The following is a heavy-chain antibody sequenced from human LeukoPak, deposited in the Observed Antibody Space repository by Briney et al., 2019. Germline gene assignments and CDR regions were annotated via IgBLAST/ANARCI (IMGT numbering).Heavy chain of an antibody. V-gene: IGHV4-39*01. CDR3: ARRGGYNYGFDY. D-gene: IGHD5-18*01. CDR2: VYYSGST. CDR1: GGSISSSSYY. J-gene: IGHJ4*02. Sequence: SETLSLTCSVSGGSISSSSYYWGWIRQPPGKGLGWIGDVYYSGSTYYNPSLKSRVTISVDTSKNQFSLKLSSVTAADTAVYYCARRGGYNYGFDYWGQGTLVTVSS.